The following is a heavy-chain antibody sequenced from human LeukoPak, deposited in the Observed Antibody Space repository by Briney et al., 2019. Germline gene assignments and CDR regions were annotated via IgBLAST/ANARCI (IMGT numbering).Heavy chain of an antibody. CDR2: IIPIFGTA. CDR1: GGTFSSYA. D-gene: IGHD5-12*01. Sequence: GASVKVSCTASGGTFSSYAISWVRQAPGQGLEWMGGIIPIFGTANYAQKFQGRVTITADESTSTAYMELSSLRSEDTAVYYCARAYGSGYESPFDYWGQGTLVTVSS. J-gene: IGHJ4*02. CDR3: ARAYGSGYESPFDY. V-gene: IGHV1-69*13.